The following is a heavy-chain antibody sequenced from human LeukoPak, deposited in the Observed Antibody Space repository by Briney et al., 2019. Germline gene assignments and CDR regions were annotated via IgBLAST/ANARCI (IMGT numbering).Heavy chain of an antibody. Sequence: GGSLRLSCAVSGLTFSTYSMTWVRQGPGKGLEWVSSIYNSGAKIFYADSVKGRFTISRDNSKNMLYLQMNSLRVEDTAVYYCAKDVAPDSGWDLDYWGRGTLVTVSS. CDR1: GLTFSTYS. V-gene: IGHV3-23*01. CDR2: IYNSGAKI. CDR3: AKDVAPDSGWDLDY. D-gene: IGHD6-19*01. J-gene: IGHJ4*02.